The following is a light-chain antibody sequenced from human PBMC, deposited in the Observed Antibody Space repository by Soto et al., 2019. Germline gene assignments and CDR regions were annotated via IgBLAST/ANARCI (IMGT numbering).Light chain of an antibody. CDR1: SSDVGAYHY. Sequence: QSALTQPASVSGSPGQSIIISCTGTSSDVGAYHYVSWYQHHPGKAPKLMIYQVTNRPSGVSDRFSGSKSGNTASLTISGLRADDEADYYCTSYSSTDTFYVFGTGTKLTV. V-gene: IGLV2-14*01. CDR2: QVT. CDR3: TSYSSTDTFYV. J-gene: IGLJ1*01.